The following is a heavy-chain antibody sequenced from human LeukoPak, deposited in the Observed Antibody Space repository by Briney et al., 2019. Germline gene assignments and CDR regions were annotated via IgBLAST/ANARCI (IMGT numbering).Heavy chain of an antibody. CDR2: INPNSGGT. D-gene: IGHD4-23*01. V-gene: IGHV1-2*02. Sequence: GASVKVSCKASGYTFTGYYMHWVRQAPGQGVEWMGWINPNSGGTNYAQKFQGRVTMTRDTSISTAYMELSRLRSDDTAVYYCARPDYGGNSARAAFDIWGQGTMVTVSS. CDR3: ARPDYGGNSARAAFDI. CDR1: GYTFTGYY. J-gene: IGHJ3*02.